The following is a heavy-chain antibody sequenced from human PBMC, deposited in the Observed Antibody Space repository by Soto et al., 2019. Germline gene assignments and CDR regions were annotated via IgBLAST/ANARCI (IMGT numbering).Heavy chain of an antibody. D-gene: IGHD3-10*01. J-gene: IGHJ6*02. Sequence: SETLSLTCAVYGGSFSGYYWSWIRQPPGKGLEWIGEINHSGSTNYNPSLKSRVTISVDTSKNQFSLKLSSVTAADTAVYYCARERFGESLIGPYYHYGMDVWGQGTTVTVSS. CDR2: INHSGST. V-gene: IGHV4-34*01. CDR1: GGSFSGYY. CDR3: ARERFGESLIGPYYHYGMDV.